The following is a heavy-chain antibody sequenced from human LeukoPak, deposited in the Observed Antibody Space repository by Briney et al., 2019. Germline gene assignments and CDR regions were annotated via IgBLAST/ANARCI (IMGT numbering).Heavy chain of an antibody. D-gene: IGHD3-10*01. J-gene: IGHJ4*02. CDR3: ARGEGYYGSGSDIDY. Sequence: SETLSLTCTVSGGSISSYYWSWIRQPPGKGLEWIGYIYYSGSTHYNPSLKSRVTISVDTSKNQFSLKLSSVTAADTAVYYCARGEGYYGSGSDIDYWGQGTLVTVSS. CDR1: GGSISSYY. CDR2: IYYSGST. V-gene: IGHV4-59*08.